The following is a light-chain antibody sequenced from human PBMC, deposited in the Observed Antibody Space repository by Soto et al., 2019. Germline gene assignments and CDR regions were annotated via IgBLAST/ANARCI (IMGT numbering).Light chain of an antibody. V-gene: IGKV1-5*01. CDR1: QRIDRY. J-gene: IGKJ1*01. CDR3: QQYKDDAWT. CDR2: DSS. Sequence: DIQLTQSPSTLSASVGDRVTITCRASQRIDRYLDWYQQKPGKAPKLLVYDSSTLEGGVPSRFSGSGSATEFILIISSLQPDDFATDYCQQYKDDAWTFGQGTRVEIK.